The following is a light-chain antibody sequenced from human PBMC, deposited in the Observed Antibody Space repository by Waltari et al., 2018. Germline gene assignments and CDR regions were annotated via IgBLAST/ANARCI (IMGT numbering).Light chain of an antibody. CDR3: AAWDDSLSGVV. V-gene: IGLV1-47*01. CDR2: RNN. J-gene: IGLJ2*01. Sequence: QSVLTQPPSASGTPGQRVTLSCSGSSSNSGSNYVYWYQQLPGTAPKLLIYRNNQRPSGVPDRSSGSKSGTSASLAISGLRSEDEADYYCAAWDDSLSGVVFGGGTKLTVL. CDR1: SSNSGSNY.